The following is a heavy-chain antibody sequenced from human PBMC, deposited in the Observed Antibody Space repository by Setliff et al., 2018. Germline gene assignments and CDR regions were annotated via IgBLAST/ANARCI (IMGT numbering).Heavy chain of an antibody. V-gene: IGHV1-69*06. J-gene: IGHJ6*03. D-gene: IGHD3-3*01. Sequence: ASVKVSCKASGGTFSSYAISWVRQAPGQGLEWMGGIIPIFGTANYAQKFQGRVTITADKSTSTAYMELSSLRSEDTAVYYCARDTFGRGLNYYYYYMDVWGKGTTVTVSS. CDR2: IIPIFGTA. CDR1: GGTFSSYA. CDR3: ARDTFGRGLNYYYYYMDV.